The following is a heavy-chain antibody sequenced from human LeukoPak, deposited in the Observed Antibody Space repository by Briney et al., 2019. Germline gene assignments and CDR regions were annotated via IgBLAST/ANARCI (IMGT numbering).Heavy chain of an antibody. V-gene: IGHV1-2*06. CDR3: AREYCSSTSCYYYDMDV. D-gene: IGHD2-2*01. CDR1: GYTFSGYY. Sequence: ASVKVSCKASGYTFSGYYMHWVRQAPGQGLEWMGRINPNSGGTNYVQKFQDRVTMTRDTSISTAYMEVSRLRSDDTAVYYCAREYCSSTSCYYYDMDVWGQGTTVTVSS. CDR2: INPNSGGT. J-gene: IGHJ6*02.